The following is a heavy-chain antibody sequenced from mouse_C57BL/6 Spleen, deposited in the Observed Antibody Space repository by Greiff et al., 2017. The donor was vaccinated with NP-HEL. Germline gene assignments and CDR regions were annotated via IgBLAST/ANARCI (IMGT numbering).Heavy chain of an antibody. J-gene: IGHJ2*01. D-gene: IGHD1-1*01. CDR1: GYTFTDYS. Sequence: VQLQQSDAELVKPGASVKLSCKASGYTFTDYSIHWMNQRPEQGLEWIGYIYPSDGSTNYIETFKGKATLTADKSSSTAYMQLNSLTSEDSAVYFCARESTTVVDYLVYGGQGTTLTVPS. V-gene: IGHV1-78*01. CDR2: IYPSDGST. CDR3: ARESTTVVDYLVY.